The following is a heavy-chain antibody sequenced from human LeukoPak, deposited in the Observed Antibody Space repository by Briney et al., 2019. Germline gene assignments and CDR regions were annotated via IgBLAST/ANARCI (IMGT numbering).Heavy chain of an antibody. CDR1: GFTFSSYA. CDR3: ARERPSMIDY. Sequence: GGSLRLSCAASGFTFSSYALTWVRQAPGKGLEWVSAISGSGGSTYYADSVKGRFTISRDNAKNSLYLQMNSLRAEDTALYYCARERPSMIDYWGQGTLVTVSS. V-gene: IGHV3-23*01. J-gene: IGHJ4*02. CDR2: ISGSGGST.